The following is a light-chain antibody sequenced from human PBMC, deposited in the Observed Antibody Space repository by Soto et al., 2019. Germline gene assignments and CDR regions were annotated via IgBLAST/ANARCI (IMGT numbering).Light chain of an antibody. CDR2: AAS. Sequence: DIQMTQSPSSLSGSVGDRVTITCRASQDISNLLAWYQQMPGKVPKLLIYAASTLQSGVPSRFSGSGSGTDFALTISSLQPEDVATYYCQKYDSAPDTFGHGTKVDLK. V-gene: IGKV1-27*01. J-gene: IGKJ3*01. CDR3: QKYDSAPDT. CDR1: QDISNL.